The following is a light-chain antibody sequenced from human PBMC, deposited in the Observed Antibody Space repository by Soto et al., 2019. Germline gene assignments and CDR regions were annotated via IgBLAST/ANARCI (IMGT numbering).Light chain of an antibody. CDR2: AAS. CDR1: QGISNY. CDR3: QKYNSAPWT. V-gene: IGKV1-27*01. J-gene: IGKJ1*01. Sequence: DIQMTQSPSSLSASVGDRVTITCRASQGISNYLAWYQQKPGKVPKLLIYAASTLQAGVPSRFSGSGAGTDFTLTISSLQPEDVATDYCQKYNSAPWTFGKGTKVDIK.